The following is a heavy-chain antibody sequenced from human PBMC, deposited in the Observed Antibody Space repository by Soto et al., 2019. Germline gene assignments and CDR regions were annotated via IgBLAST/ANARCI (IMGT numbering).Heavy chain of an antibody. CDR3: ARDKRDLRFLEWSYYFAY. J-gene: IGHJ4*02. V-gene: IGHV3-30-3*01. CDR1: GFTFSSYA. D-gene: IGHD3-3*01. CDR2: ISYDGSNK. Sequence: QVQLVESGGGVVQPGRSLRLSCTASGFTFSSYAMHWVRQAPGKGLEWVAVISYDGSNKYYADSVKGRFTISRDNSKNTLYLQMNSLRAEDTAVDYCARDKRDLRFLEWSYYFAYWGQGTLVTVSS.